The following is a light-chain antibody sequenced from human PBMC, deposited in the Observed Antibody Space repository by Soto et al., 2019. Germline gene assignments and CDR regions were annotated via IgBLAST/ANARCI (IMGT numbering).Light chain of an antibody. V-gene: IGLV2-14*01. CDR3: SSFTSSSTVL. CDR1: SSDVGGYNY. Sequence: QSVLTQPASVSGSPGQSITISCTGTSSDVGGYNYVSWYQQHPGKSPKLMIYEVNNRPSGVSNRFSGSKSGNTASLTISGLQAEDEADYYCSSFTSSSTVLFGGGTKVTV. CDR2: EVN. J-gene: IGLJ2*01.